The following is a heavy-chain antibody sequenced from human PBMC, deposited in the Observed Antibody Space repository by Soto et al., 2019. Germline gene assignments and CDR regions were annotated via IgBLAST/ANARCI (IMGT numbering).Heavy chain of an antibody. D-gene: IGHD5-12*01. J-gene: IGHJ6*02. CDR3: TTDYSGEMATQDV. CDR1: GFTFSNAW. V-gene: IGHV3-15*01. CDR2: IKSKTDGGTT. Sequence: EGSLRLSCAASGFTFSNAWMSWVRQAPGKGLEWVGRIKSKTDGGTTDYAAPVKGRFTISRDDSKNTLYLQMNSLKTEDTAVYYCTTDYSGEMATQDVWGQGTTVTVSS.